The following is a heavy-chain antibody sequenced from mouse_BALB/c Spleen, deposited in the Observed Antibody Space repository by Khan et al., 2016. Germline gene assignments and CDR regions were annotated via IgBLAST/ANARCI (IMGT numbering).Heavy chain of an antibody. J-gene: IGHJ2*01. CDR3: ARQELGHYFDY. Sequence: EVELVESGGGLVQPGASLKLSCATSGFTFSGYYMYWVRQTPEKRLEWVAYICNGGGSTYYPETVRGQFTISRDNAKNTLYLQMSRLKSEETAMYYCARQELGHYFDYWGQGTTLTVSS. CDR2: ICNGGGST. D-gene: IGHD4-1*01. CDR1: GFTFSGYY. V-gene: IGHV5-12*02.